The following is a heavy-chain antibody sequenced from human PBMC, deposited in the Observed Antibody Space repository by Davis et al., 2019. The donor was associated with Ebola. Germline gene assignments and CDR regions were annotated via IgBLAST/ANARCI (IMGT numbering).Heavy chain of an antibody. CDR3: ARAGVEEYPGIAAAGIGY. CDR2: INPSGGST. D-gene: IGHD6-13*01. Sequence: ASVKVSCKASGYTFTSYYMHWVRQAPGQGLEWMGIINPSGGSTSYAQKFQGRVTMTRDTSTSTVYMELSSLRSEDTAVYYCARAGVEEYPGIAAAGIGYWGQGTLVTVSS. J-gene: IGHJ4*02. V-gene: IGHV1-46*01. CDR1: GYTFTSYY.